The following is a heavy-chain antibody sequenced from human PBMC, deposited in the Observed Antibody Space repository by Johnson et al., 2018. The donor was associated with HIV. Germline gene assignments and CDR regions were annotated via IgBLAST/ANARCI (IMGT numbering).Heavy chain of an antibody. CDR1: GFTFSTYA. J-gene: IGHJ3*02. V-gene: IGHV3-30-3*01. D-gene: IGHD6-13*01. CDR2: LSYDGINK. Sequence: QVQLVESGGGVVQPGRSLRLSCAASGFTFSTYAIHWVRQAPGKGLEWLALLSYDGINKYYADSVKGRFSISRDNSRNTLYLQMSSLRPEDTAVYYCARSEEWRGEGVYQIWGQGTMVTVSS. CDR3: ARSEEWRGEGVYQI.